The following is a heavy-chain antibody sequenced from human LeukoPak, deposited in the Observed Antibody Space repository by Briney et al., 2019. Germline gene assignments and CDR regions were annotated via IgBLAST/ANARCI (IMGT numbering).Heavy chain of an antibody. CDR2: ISGDGDNT. Sequence: GGSLRLSCAASRFTFNDFAMHWVRQAPGKGLEWVSLISGDGDNTYYADSVKGRFTISRDNAKNSLYLQMNSLRAEDTALYYCARDLGYCSSTSCYAWFDPWGQGTLVTVSS. V-gene: IGHV3-43*02. J-gene: IGHJ5*02. CDR3: ARDLGYCSSTSCYAWFDP. D-gene: IGHD2-2*01. CDR1: RFTFNDFA.